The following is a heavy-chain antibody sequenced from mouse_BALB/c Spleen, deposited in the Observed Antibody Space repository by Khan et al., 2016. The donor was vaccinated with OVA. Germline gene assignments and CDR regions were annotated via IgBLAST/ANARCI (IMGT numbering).Heavy chain of an antibody. D-gene: IGHD2-1*01. CDR1: GFNIKDTY. Sequence: IQLVQSGAELVKPGASVKLFCSASGFNIKDTYIHWMKQRPEQGLEWIGRIDPPNDDSKYGPKFQTKATLTADTSSNTAYLQLSSLTSEDTAVYYYATLYGNPFAFWGQGTLVSVSA. CDR2: IDPPNDDS. J-gene: IGHJ3*01. CDR3: ATLYGNPFAF. V-gene: IGHV14-3*02.